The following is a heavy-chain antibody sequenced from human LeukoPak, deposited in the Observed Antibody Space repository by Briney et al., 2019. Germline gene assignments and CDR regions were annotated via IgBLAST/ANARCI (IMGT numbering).Heavy chain of an antibody. V-gene: IGHV5-51*01. D-gene: IGHD1-26*01. CDR3: VTTLYSGIYGEASDI. CDR1: GYSFTTYW. J-gene: IGHJ3*02. Sequence: GESLKISCQGSGYSFTTYWIGWVRQMPGKGLEWMGIIYPGDSETRYSPSFQGQVTISADKSISTAYLQWSSLKASETANYYCVTTLYSGIYGEASDIWGQGTMVTVSS. CDR2: IYPGDSET.